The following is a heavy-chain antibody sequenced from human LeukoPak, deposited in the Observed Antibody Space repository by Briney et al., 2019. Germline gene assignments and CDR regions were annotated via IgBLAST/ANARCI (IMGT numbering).Heavy chain of an antibody. Sequence: GGSLRLSCSASGFTFSSYAMHWVRQAPGKGLEYVSAISSNGGSTYYADSVKGRFTISRDNSKNTLYLQMNSLRAEDTAVYYCATRYCSGGSCFIPHDAFDIWGQGTMVTVSS. J-gene: IGHJ3*02. CDR3: ATRYCSGGSCFIPHDAFDI. CDR2: ISSNGGST. D-gene: IGHD2-15*01. CDR1: GFTFSSYA. V-gene: IGHV3-64*04.